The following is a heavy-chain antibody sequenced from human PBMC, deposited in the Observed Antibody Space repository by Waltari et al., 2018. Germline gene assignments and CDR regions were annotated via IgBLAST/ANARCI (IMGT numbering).Heavy chain of an antibody. D-gene: IGHD6-13*01. V-gene: IGHV4-39*07. J-gene: IGHJ6*02. Sequence: QLQLQESGPGLVKPSETLSLTCTVSGGSISSSSYYWGWIRQPPGKGLEWIGSIYYSGSTYYNPSLKSRVTRSVDTSKNQFSLKLSSVTAADTAVYYCARGAKGSSWDYYYYGMDVWGQGTTVTVSS. CDR3: ARGAKGSSWDYYYYGMDV. CDR1: GGSISSSSYY. CDR2: IYYSGST.